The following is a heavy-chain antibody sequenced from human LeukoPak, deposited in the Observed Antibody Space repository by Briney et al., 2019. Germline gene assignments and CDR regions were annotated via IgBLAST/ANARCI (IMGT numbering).Heavy chain of an antibody. CDR3: ARHFDFWSGYFFDY. V-gene: IGHV4-39*01. J-gene: IGHJ4*02. Sequence: SETLSLTCTVSGGSISSSSYYWGWIRQPPGTGLEWIGSFYYSGSTYYNPSLKSRVTISVDTSKNQFSLKLGSVTAADTAVYYCARHFDFWSGYFFDYWGQGTLVTVSS. CDR2: FYYSGST. D-gene: IGHD3-3*01. CDR1: GGSISSSSYY.